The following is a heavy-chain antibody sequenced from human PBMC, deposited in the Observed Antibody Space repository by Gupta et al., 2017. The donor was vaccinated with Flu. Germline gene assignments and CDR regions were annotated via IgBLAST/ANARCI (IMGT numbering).Heavy chain of an antibody. CDR1: GASVSNHY. J-gene: IGHJ3*02. CDR2: AFSYGGT. CDR3: ATGGAGRPPLRDAFDI. D-gene: IGHD4-23*01. Sequence: QVQLQESGPGLVRPSETLSLTCSVSGASVSNHYWSWIRQPPGKRLEWIGYAFSYGGTTYNPSLKSRVSISVDTSKKQVSLRLMSVTAADTAIYYCATGGAGRPPLRDAFDIWGQGTTVTVSS. V-gene: IGHV4-59*08.